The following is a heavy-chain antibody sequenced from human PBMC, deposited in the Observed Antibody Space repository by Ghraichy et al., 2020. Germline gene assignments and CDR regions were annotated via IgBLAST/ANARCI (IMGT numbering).Heavy chain of an antibody. CDR2: INWNSGSI. CDR1: GFTFDDYA. V-gene: IGHV3-9*01. Sequence: GGSLRLSCSASGFTFDDYAMHWVRQAPGKGLEWVSGINWNSGSITYADSVKGRFTISRNNAKNSVYLQMNSLTAEDTALYYCAKDRGSGWYGEDYWGQGTLVTVSS. D-gene: IGHD6-19*01. J-gene: IGHJ4*02. CDR3: AKDRGSGWYGEDY.